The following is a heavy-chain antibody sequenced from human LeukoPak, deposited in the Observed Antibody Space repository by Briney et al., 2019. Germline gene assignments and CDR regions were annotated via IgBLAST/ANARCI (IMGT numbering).Heavy chain of an antibody. CDR1: GYTFTSYY. J-gene: IGHJ6*02. CDR3: ARHGYCSSTSCYDYYYYGMDV. Sequence: ASVKVSCKASGYTFTSYYMHWVRQAPGQGLEWMGIINPSGGSTSYAQKFQGRVTMTRDTSTSTVYMELSSLRSEDTAVYYCARHGYCSSTSCYDYYYYGMDVWGQGTTVTVSS. V-gene: IGHV1-46*01. CDR2: INPSGGST. D-gene: IGHD2-2*03.